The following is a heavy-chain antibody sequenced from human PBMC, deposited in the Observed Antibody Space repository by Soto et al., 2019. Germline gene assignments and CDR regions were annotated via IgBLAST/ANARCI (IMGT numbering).Heavy chain of an antibody. Sequence: SETLSLTCAVYGGSFSGYYWSWIRQPPGEGLEWIGEINHSGSTNYNPSLKSRVTISVDTSKNQFSLKLSSVTAADTAVYYCARGRGKSVASRYYYYYYGMDVWGQGTTVTDSS. V-gene: IGHV4-34*01. CDR2: INHSGST. J-gene: IGHJ6*02. CDR3: ARGRGKSVASRYYYYYYGMDV. CDR1: GGSFSGYY. D-gene: IGHD2-15*01.